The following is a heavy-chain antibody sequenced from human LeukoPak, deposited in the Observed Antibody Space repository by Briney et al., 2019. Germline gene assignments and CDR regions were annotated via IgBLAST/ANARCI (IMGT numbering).Heavy chain of an antibody. CDR3: ARDLYYYDSSGYT. V-gene: IGHV1-2*02. Sequence: ASVKVSCKASGYTFTGYYMHWVRQAPGQGLEWMGWINPNSGGTSYAQKFQGRVTMTRDTSISTAYMELSRLRSDDTAVYYCARDLYYYDSSGYTWGQGTLVTVSS. CDR2: INPNSGGT. CDR1: GYTFTGYY. D-gene: IGHD3-22*01. J-gene: IGHJ5*02.